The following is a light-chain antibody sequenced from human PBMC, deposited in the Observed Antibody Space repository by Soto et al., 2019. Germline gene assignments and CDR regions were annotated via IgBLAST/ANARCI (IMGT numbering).Light chain of an antibody. CDR2: EDN. V-gene: IGLV6-57*04. Sequence: NFMLTQPHSVSESPGKTVTISCTRSSGSIASNYVQWYQQRPGSAPTTVIYEDNQRHSGVPDRFSGSIDSSSNSASLPISGLKTEDEADYYCQSYDSRIGVFGGWTKLTVL. CDR1: SGSIASNY. CDR3: QSYDSRIGV. J-gene: IGLJ2*01.